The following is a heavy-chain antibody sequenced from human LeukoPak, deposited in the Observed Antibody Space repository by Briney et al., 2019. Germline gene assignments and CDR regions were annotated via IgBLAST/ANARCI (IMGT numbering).Heavy chain of an antibody. D-gene: IGHD3-10*01. V-gene: IGHV4-4*07. CDR2: MYGTGST. CDR1: GGSISSYY. J-gene: IGHJ4*02. CDR3: ASSPTYYYGSGSYEY. Sequence: SETLSLTGTVSGGSISSYYWSWIRQTAGKGLEWIGRMYGTGSTNYNPSLKSRVTMSVDTSKNHFSLKLSSVTAADTAVYYRASSPTYYYGSGSYEYWGQGTLVTVSS.